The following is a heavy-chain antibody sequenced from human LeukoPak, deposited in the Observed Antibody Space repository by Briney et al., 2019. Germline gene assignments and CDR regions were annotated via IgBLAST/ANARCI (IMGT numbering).Heavy chain of an antibody. Sequence: PGGSLRPSCAASGFTFSSYAMSWVRQAPGKGLEWVASISGSGSSTYYADSVKGRFTISRDNSKNTLYLQMNSLRAEDTAVYYCAKWATYYYDSSGYYGGSYFDYWGQGTLVTVSS. D-gene: IGHD3-22*01. J-gene: IGHJ4*02. CDR1: GFTFSSYA. CDR3: AKWATYYYDSSGYYGGSYFDY. V-gene: IGHV3-23*01. CDR2: ISGSGSST.